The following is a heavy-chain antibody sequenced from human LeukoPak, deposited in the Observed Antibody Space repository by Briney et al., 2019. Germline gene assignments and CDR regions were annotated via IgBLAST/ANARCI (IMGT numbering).Heavy chain of an antibody. CDR2: ISGSGGST. V-gene: IGHV3-23*01. Sequence: PGGSLRLSCAASGFTFSSYAMSWVRQPPGKGVEWVSGISGSGGSTYYADSVKGRFAISRDNSKNTLYLQMDSLRAEDTAVYYCAKSRWTYYDCGESWGQGTLVTVSS. J-gene: IGHJ5*02. D-gene: IGHD3-22*01. CDR3: AKSRWTYYDCGES. CDR1: GFTFSSYA.